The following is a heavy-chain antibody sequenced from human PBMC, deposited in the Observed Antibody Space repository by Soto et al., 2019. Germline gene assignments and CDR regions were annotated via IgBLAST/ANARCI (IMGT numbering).Heavy chain of an antibody. V-gene: IGHV5-51*01. CDR2: VYPGDSDT. CDR1: GYSFTTYW. Sequence: GESLKISCKTSGYSFTTYWIGWVRQMPGKGLEWMGVVYPGDSDTRYSPSFQGQVTISADKSISTAYLQSSSLKASDTAMYYCARRRDGYNYYFDYWAQGTLVTVSS. D-gene: IGHD5-12*01. J-gene: IGHJ4*02. CDR3: ARRRDGYNYYFDY.